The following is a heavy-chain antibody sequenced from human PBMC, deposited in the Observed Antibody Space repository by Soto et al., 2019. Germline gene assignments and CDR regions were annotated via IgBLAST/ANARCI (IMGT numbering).Heavy chain of an antibody. V-gene: IGHV1-8*01. CDR3: ARGSVRFLEWLSAFDY. J-gene: IGHJ4*02. D-gene: IGHD3-3*01. CDR2: MNPNSGNT. CDR1: GYTFTSYD. Sequence: QVQLVQSGAEVKKPGASVKVSCKASGYTFTSYDINWVRQATGQGLEWMGWMNPNSGNTGYAQKFLGRVTMTRNTSISTAYMELSSLRSEDTAVYYCARGSVRFLEWLSAFDYWGQGTLVTVSS.